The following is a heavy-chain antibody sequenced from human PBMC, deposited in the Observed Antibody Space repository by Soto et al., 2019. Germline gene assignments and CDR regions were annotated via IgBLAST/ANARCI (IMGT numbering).Heavy chain of an antibody. CDR1: GYTFTSYG. CDR2: ISAYNGNT. J-gene: IGHJ3*02. V-gene: IGHV1-18*04. D-gene: IGHD3-3*01. CDR3: AXEDKGSRGYYSPLAFDI. Sequence: ASVKVSCKASGYTFTSYGISWVRQAPGQGLEWMGWISAYNGNTNYAQKLQGRVTMTTDTSTSTAYMELRSLRSDDTAVYYCAXEDKGSRGYYSPLAFDIWGQGTMVTVSS.